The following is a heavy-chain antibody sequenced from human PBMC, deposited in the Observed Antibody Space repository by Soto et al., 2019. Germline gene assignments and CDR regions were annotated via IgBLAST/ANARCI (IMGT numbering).Heavy chain of an antibody. D-gene: IGHD1-1*01. V-gene: IGHV4-39*01. J-gene: IGHJ4*01. CDR2: IYHSGST. Sequence: SETLSLTCPVSGGSISGSPSYWGWIRQPPGKGLEWIGSIYHSGSTYYSPSLKSRVTISADTSKNQFSLKLSSVTAADTAVDYCASSHCSTTRYPSDYWGQGALVTVSS. CDR3: ASSHCSTTRYPSDY. CDR1: GGSISGSPSY.